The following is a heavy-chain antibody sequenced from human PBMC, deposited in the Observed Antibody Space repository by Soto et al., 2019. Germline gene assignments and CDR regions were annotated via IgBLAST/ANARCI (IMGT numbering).Heavy chain of an antibody. CDR1: GFTFSSYW. J-gene: IGHJ3*02. CDR3: ATRYRSANFDAFDI. Sequence: PGGSLRLSCAASGFTFSSYWMSWVRQAPGKGLEWVANIKQDGSEKYYVDSVKGRFTISRDNAKMSLYLQMTSLRAEDTAVYYCATRYRSANFDAFDIWGQGTMVTVSS. D-gene: IGHD6-19*01. V-gene: IGHV3-7*03. CDR2: IKQDGSEK.